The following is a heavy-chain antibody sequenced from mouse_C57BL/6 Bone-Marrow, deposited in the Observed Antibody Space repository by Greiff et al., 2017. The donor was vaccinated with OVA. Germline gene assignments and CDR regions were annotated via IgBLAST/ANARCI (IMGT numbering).Heavy chain of an antibody. CDR1: GYTFTSYW. CDR2: IYPGNSDT. D-gene: IGHD1-1*01. J-gene: IGHJ2*01. Sequence: VQLQQSGTVLARPGASVKMSCKPSGYTFTSYWMHWVKQRPGQGLEWIGAIYPGNSDTSYNQKVKGKAKLTAVTSASTAYMELSSLTNEDSAVYYCTIKDYYYGSSYWGQGTTLTVSS. CDR3: TIKDYYYGSSY. V-gene: IGHV1-5*01.